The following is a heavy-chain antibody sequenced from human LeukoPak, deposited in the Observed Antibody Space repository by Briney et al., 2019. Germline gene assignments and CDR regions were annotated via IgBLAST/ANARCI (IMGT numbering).Heavy chain of an antibody. CDR1: GGSISSYY. J-gene: IGHJ6*03. V-gene: IGHV4-4*07. CDR2: IYTSGST. CDR3: ARATREPYYYGSGSYNRGRYYYYMDV. D-gene: IGHD3-10*01. Sequence: SETLSLTCTVSGGSISSYYWSWIRQPAGKGLEWIGRIYTSGSTNYNPSLKSRVTMSVDTSKTQFSLKLSSVTAADTAVYYCARATREPYYYGSGSYNRGRYYYYMDVWGKGTTVTVSS.